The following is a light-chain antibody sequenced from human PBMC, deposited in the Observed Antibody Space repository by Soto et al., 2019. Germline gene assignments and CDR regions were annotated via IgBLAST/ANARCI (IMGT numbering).Light chain of an antibody. CDR3: QQYNDAPWT. CDR1: QGISNY. J-gene: IGKJ1*01. CDR2: AAA. V-gene: IGKV1-27*01. Sequence: DIQMTQSPSSLSASVGDRVTITCRASQGISNYLARYQQKPGKVPKLLIYAAATLQSGVPSRFSGSGSVTDFTLNISSLQPEDVATYYCQQYNDAPWTFGPGTKVEIK.